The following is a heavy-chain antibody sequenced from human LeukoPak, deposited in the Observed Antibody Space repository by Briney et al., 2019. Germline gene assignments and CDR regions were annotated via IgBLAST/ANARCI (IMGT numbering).Heavy chain of an antibody. D-gene: IGHD1-26*01. CDR2: INHSGSA. Sequence: SETLSLTCAVSGGSFSGCYWTWIRQPPGKGLEWIGEINHSGSANYNPSLKSRVTISLDTSKNQFSLNLSSVTAADTAVYYCARESPEGGSYRFDPWGQGTLVTVSS. CDR1: GGSFSGCY. V-gene: IGHV4-34*01. J-gene: IGHJ5*02. CDR3: ARESPEGGSYRFDP.